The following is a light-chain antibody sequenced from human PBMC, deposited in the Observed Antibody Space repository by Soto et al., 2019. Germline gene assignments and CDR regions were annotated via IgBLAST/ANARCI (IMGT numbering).Light chain of an antibody. CDR2: KAS. Sequence: DIQMTQFPSTLSSSVGDRVTITCRASQSISNWLAWYQLKPGKAPKLLIFKASTLESGVPSRFSGSGSGTEFTLTISSLQPDDFATYYCQQSSSTLITIGQGTRLE. V-gene: IGKV1-5*03. J-gene: IGKJ5*01. CDR3: QQSSSTLIT. CDR1: QSISNW.